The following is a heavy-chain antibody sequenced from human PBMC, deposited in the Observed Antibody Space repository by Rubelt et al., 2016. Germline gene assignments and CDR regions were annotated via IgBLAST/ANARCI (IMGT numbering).Heavy chain of an antibody. Sequence: QVQLQQWGAGLLKPSETLSLTCTVSGGSISSSSYYWGWIRQPPGKGLEWIGSIFFSGSAYYTPSLKSRVTISVDTSKNQVSLKMSSVTAADTAVYYCARGYYYGAGDYWGQGTLVTVSS. J-gene: IGHJ4*02. V-gene: IGHV4-39*07. CDR2: IFFSGSA. CDR3: ARGYYYGAGDY. CDR1: GGSISSSSYY. D-gene: IGHD3-10*01.